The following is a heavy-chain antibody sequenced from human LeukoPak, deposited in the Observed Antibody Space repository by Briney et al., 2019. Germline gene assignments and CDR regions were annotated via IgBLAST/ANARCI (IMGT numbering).Heavy chain of an antibody. CDR3: ATHPLVTATPDTGPDSRKDY. CDR2: ISSGRGSTI. J-gene: IGHJ4*02. D-gene: IGHD2-21*02. V-gene: IGHV3-48*03. CDR1: GLTFSRYE. Sequence: GGSLRLSCTASGLTFSRYEMNWVHQAPGKGLQWISYISSGRGSTIYYTESVKGRFTISRDNAKNLLYLQMTSLRAEDTAVYYCATHPLVTATPDTGPDSRKDYWGQGTLVTVSS.